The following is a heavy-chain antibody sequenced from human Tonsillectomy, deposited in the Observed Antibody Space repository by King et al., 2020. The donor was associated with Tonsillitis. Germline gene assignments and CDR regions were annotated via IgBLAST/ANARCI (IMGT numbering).Heavy chain of an antibody. CDR2: ILFDGSSE. J-gene: IGHJ4*02. CDR3: AKDPGHGPNGRAHGSNSFDY. CDR1: GFTFSDFG. V-gene: IGHV3-30*02. Sequence: VQLVDSGGGVVQPGESLRLSCAASGFTFSDFGMHWVRQAPGKGLEWVAFILFDGSSEYYADSVKGRFTISRDNSKNTMYLQMNSLRREDTAVYYCAKDPGHGPNGRAHGSNSFDYWGQGNLVPGSS. D-gene: IGHD4-23*01.